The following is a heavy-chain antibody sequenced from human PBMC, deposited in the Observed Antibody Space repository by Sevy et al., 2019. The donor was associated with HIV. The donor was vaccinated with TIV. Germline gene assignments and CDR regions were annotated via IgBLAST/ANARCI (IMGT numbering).Heavy chain of an antibody. Sequence: GGSLRLSCAISGFTVNDKYIIWVRQAPGKGLEWVSVIFIGGSTYYADSAKGRFTISRDNSKNTVDLQMNSVRAEDTAVYYCVGLFLSYRSGWSYFDYWGQGTLVTVSS. V-gene: IGHV3-66*02. CDR1: GFTVNDKY. CDR2: IFIGGST. J-gene: IGHJ4*02. CDR3: VGLFLSYRSGWSYFDY. D-gene: IGHD6-19*01.